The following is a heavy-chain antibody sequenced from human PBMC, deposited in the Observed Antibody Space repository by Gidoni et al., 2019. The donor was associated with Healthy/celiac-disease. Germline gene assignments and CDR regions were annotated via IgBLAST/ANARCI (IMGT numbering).Heavy chain of an antibody. V-gene: IGHV1-69*01. Sequence: QVQLVQSGAEVKKPGSSVKVSCKASGGTFSSYAISWVRQAPGQGLEWMGGIIPIFGTANYAQKFQGRVTITADESTSTAYMELSSLRSEDTAVYYCARVLLGYCSSTSCYMGYYGMDVWGQGTTVTVSS. CDR2: IIPIFGTA. D-gene: IGHD2-2*02. CDR1: GGTFSSYA. CDR3: ARVLLGYCSSTSCYMGYYGMDV. J-gene: IGHJ6*02.